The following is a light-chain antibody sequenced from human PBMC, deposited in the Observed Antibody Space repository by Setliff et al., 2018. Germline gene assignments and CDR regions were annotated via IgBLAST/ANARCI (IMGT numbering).Light chain of an antibody. V-gene: IGLV2-8*01. CDR1: SSDVGGYNY. J-gene: IGLJ1*01. Sequence: QSALTQPAAVSGSPGQSITISCAGTSSDVGGYNYVSWYQQHPGKAPKLMIYEVSKRPSGVPDRFSGSKSGNTASLTVSGLQAEDEADYYCSSYEGSNNYVFGTGTK. CDR3: SSYEGSNNYV. CDR2: EVS.